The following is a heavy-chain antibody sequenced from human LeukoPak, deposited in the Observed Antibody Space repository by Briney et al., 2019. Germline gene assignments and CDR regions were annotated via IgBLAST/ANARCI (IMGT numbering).Heavy chain of an antibody. CDR3: ARGDASGRPGIAFDY. V-gene: IGHV4-59*01. J-gene: IGHJ4*02. D-gene: IGHD1-26*01. Sequence: SETLSLTCNVSGGSISSNYWSWIRQPPGKGLEWIGYFHDSESTNYNPSLKSRVSISVDTSKNQVSLKLISVTAADTAVYHCARGDASGRPGIAFDYWGQGTLVTVSS. CDR2: FHDSEST. CDR1: GGSISSNY.